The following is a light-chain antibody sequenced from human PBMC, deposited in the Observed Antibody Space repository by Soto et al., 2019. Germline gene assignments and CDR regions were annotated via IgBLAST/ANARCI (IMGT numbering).Light chain of an antibody. CDR3: QQYNGYPLT. CDR2: DVS. J-gene: IGKJ4*01. Sequence: DIQMTQSPSTLSASVEDRDTNTCRASQTLRTWLAWYQQKPGKAPKLLIYDVSTLQSGVPSRFSGSGSGTEFTLTIISLHPDDFATYYCQQYNGYPLTFGGGTKVDIK. CDR1: QTLRTW. V-gene: IGKV1-5*01.